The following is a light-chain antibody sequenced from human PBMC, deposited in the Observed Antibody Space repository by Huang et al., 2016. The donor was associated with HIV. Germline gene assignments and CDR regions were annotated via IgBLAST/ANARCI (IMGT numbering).Light chain of an antibody. CDR1: QSVSSNY. V-gene: IGKV3-20*01. Sequence: EIVLTQSPGTLSLSPGERATLSCRASQSVSSNYLAWYQQKPGQAPRLLIYGASSRATGIPDRFSGSGSGTDFTLSISRLEPEEFAVYYCQHYGNSRWTFGLGTKVDIK. CDR2: GAS. CDR3: QHYGNSRWT. J-gene: IGKJ1*01.